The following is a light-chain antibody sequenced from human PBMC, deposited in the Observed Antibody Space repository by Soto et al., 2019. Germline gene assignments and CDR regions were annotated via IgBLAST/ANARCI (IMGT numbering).Light chain of an antibody. CDR3: QQYGSSPPLT. J-gene: IGKJ4*01. CDR1: RSVSSSF. CDR2: GAS. Sequence: EIVLTQSPGTLSLSPGGRATLSCRASRSVSSSFLAWYQQKPGQAPRLLIYGASSRATGIPDRFSGSGSGTGFTLTISRLEPEDFAVYYCQQYGSSPPLTFGGGTKVEIK. V-gene: IGKV3-20*01.